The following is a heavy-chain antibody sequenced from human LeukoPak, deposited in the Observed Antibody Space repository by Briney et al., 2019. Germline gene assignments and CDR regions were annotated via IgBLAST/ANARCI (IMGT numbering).Heavy chain of an antibody. J-gene: IGHJ4*02. D-gene: IGHD2-15*01. CDR3: ARAGDYCSGGSCYLDY. V-gene: IGHV4-59*01. CDR1: GGSISSYY. Sequence: PSETLSLTCTVSGGSISSYYWSWIRQPPGKGLEWVGYIYYSGSTNYNPSLKSRVTISVDTSKNQFSLKLSSVTAADTAVYYCARAGDYCSGGSCYLDYWGQGTLVTVSS. CDR2: IYYSGST.